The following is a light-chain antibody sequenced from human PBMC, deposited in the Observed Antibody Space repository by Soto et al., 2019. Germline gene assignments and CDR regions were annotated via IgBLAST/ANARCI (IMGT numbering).Light chain of an antibody. CDR3: LQYHNLWA. CDR1: QNIYYN. Sequence: ILMTQSPATVSVSPGESATLSCRASQNIYYNVAWYQHRPGQAPRLLIYRASTRAPGVPARFSGSGSGTEFTLTISSLQPEDSTVYSCLQYHNLWAFGQGTKGDIK. CDR2: RAS. V-gene: IGKV3-15*01. J-gene: IGKJ1*01.